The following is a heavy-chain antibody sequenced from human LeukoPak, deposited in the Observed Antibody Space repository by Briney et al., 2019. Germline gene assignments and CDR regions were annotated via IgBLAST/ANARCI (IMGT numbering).Heavy chain of an antibody. CDR3: AKPAIAVAGWNFDY. D-gene: IGHD6-19*01. V-gene: IGHV3-21*01. Sequence: PGGSLRLSCVASGFAFSSYTINWVRQTPGKGLEWVSSISGSTYYIYYADSVRGRFTISRDNAENSVYLQMNSLRAEDTAVYYCAKPAIAVAGWNFDYWGQGTLVTVSS. CDR1: GFAFSSYT. CDR2: ISGSTYYI. J-gene: IGHJ4*02.